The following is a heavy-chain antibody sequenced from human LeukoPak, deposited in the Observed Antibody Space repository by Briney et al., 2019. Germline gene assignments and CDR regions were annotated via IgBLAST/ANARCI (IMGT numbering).Heavy chain of an antibody. V-gene: IGHV1-2*02. CDR1: GYTFTGYY. J-gene: IGHJ4*02. CDR2: INPNSGGT. D-gene: IGHD3-22*01. Sequence: ASVKVSCKASGYTFTGYYMHWVRQAPGQGPEWMGWINPNSGGTNYAQKFQGRVTMTRDTSISTAYMELSRLRSDDTAVYYCAREDSSGYYYRYWGQGTLVTVSS. CDR3: AREDSSGYYYRY.